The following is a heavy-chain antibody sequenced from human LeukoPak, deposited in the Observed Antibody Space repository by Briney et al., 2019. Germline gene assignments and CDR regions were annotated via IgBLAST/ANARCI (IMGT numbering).Heavy chain of an antibody. J-gene: IGHJ4*02. CDR2: ISSSSSYI. V-gene: IGHV3-21*01. D-gene: IGHD3-9*01. Sequence: PGGSLRLSCAASGFTFSSYSMNWVRQAPGKGLEWVSSISSSSSYIYYADSVKGRFTISRDNAKNPLYLQMNSLRAEDTAVYYCARDPYYDILTWLPKGTFDYWGQGTLVTVSS. CDR1: GFTFSSYS. CDR3: ARDPYYDILTWLPKGTFDY.